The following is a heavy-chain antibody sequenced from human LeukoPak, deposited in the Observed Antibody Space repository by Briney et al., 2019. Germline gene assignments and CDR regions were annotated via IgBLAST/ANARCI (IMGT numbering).Heavy chain of an antibody. Sequence: SQTLSLTCTVSGDSISSGDYYWSWIRQPPGKGLEWIGYIYYSGHTYYNPSLQSRVTISVDTSKNQFSLNLSSVTAADTAVFYCARGHDYFDYWGQGTLVTVSS. J-gene: IGHJ4*02. CDR3: ARGHDYFDY. CDR2: IYYSGHT. V-gene: IGHV4-30-4*08. CDR1: GDSISSGDYY.